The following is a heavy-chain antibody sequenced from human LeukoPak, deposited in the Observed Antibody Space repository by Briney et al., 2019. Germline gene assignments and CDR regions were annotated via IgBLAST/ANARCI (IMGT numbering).Heavy chain of an antibody. V-gene: IGHV3-30*02. J-gene: IGHJ4*02. CDR1: GFTFSHHG. CDR3: VRDYNWGFDY. CDR2: IWNDGSNH. D-gene: IGHD1-1*01. Sequence: GGSLRLSCAASGFTFSHHGMPSVRQAPGKGLEWVAFIWNDGSNHYYADSVKGRFTISRDNSKNNVYLQMYSLRVEDTSIYYCVRDYNWGFDYWGQGTVVTVSS.